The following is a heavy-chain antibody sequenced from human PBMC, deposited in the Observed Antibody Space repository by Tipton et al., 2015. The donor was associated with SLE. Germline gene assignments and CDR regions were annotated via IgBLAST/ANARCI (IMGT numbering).Heavy chain of an antibody. CDR1: GFTFSSYS. D-gene: IGHD6-13*01. V-gene: IGHV3-23*01. J-gene: IGHJ2*01. CDR2: ISGSGGST. CDR3: AKERAAAGTGAWYFDL. Sequence: SLRLSCAASGFTFSSYSMNWVRQAPGKGLEWVSAISGSGGSTYYADSVKGRFTISRDNSKNTLYLQMNSLRAEDTAVYYCAKERAAAGTGAWYFDLWGRGTLVTVSS.